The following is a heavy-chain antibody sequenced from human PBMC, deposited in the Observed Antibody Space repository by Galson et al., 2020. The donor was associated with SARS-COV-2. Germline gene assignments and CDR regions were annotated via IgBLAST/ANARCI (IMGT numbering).Heavy chain of an antibody. J-gene: IGHJ4*02. CDR2: IYYSGST. V-gene: IGHV4-59*01. Sequence: ASETLSLTCTVSGASMRNYYWSWIRQPPGKGLEWIGYIYYSGSTNYNPSLKSRVTISIDTSTNQFSLRLRFATAADTAIYYCAREGVGPFGSIWGFDFWGQGGQVTVSS. CDR1: GASMRNYY. CDR3: AREGVGPFGSIWGFDF. D-gene: IGHD6-13*01.